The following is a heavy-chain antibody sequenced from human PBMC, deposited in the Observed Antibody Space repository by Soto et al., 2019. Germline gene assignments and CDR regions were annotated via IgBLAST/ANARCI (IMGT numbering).Heavy chain of an antibody. V-gene: IGHV4-39*01. CDR1: GGSISSSSYF. CDR2: IYYSGST. D-gene: IGHD2-21*02. Sequence: QLQLQESGPGLVKPSEALSLTCSVSGGSISSSSYFWGWIRQPPGKGLAWIGSIYYSGSTYYNPSLSSRVTASVVPSKIKFSRKLTSVNAADTGVYYCAGLPSDFGFDPAGQGTLVTGSS. J-gene: IGHJ5*02. CDR3: AGLPSDFGFDP.